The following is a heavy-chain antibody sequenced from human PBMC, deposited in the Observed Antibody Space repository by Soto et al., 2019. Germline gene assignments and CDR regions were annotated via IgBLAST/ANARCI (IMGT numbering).Heavy chain of an antibody. V-gene: IGHV1-46*01. CDR2: NNPSGGST. J-gene: IGHJ4*02. CDR3: ARSYDSSGYYDY. D-gene: IGHD3-22*01. Sequence: QVQLVQSGAEVKKPGASVKVSCKASGYTFTSYYMHWVRQAPGQGLEWMGINNPSGGSTSYAQKFQGRVTMTRDTSTSRVYMGLSSLRSEDTAVYYCARSYDSSGYYDYWGQGPLVTVSS. CDR1: GYTFTSYY.